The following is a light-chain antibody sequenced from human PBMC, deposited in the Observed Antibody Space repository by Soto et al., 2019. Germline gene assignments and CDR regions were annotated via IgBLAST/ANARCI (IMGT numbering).Light chain of an antibody. V-gene: IGKV3-20*01. CDR1: QSISSNS. Sequence: EIVLTQSPATLSLSPGEGDTLSCRASQSISSNSLAWYQQRPGRATRLLIYAASRRATGIPDRFSGSGSGTDFTLTISRLEPDDLAVYYCQQYDYSVWTFGQGTKVDIK. CDR3: QQYDYSVWT. CDR2: AAS. J-gene: IGKJ1*01.